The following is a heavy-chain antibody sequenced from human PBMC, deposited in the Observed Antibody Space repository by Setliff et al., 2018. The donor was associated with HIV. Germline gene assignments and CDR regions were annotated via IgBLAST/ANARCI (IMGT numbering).Heavy chain of an antibody. CDR1: GASISNYY. J-gene: IGHJ4*01. Sequence: SETLSLTCTVSGASISNYYWSWIRQPPGKGLEWLGYVYYSGSTSYNPSLKSRLTISVDTSKNHFSLRLGSVTAADTAVYYCARADYDTGTYYFDFWGHGTLVTVS. CDR2: VYYSGST. V-gene: IGHV4-59*01. D-gene: IGHD3-22*01. CDR3: ARADYDTGTYYFDF.